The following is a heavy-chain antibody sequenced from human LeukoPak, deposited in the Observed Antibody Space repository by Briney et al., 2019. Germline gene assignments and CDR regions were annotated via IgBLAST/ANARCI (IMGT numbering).Heavy chain of an antibody. V-gene: IGHV3-30-3*01. Sequence: PGGSLRLSCAASGFTFSSYAMHWVRQAPGKGLEWVAVISYDGSNKYYADSVKGRFTISRDNSKNTLYLQMNSLRAEDTAVYYCAKDLQTRAPIMGYFDYWGQGTLVTVSS. J-gene: IGHJ4*02. CDR2: ISYDGSNK. D-gene: IGHD2-8*01. CDR3: AKDLQTRAPIMGYFDY. CDR1: GFTFSSYA.